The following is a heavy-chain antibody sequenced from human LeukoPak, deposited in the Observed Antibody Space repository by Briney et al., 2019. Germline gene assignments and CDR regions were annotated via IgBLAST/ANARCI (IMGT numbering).Heavy chain of an antibody. Sequence: SETLSLTCTVSGGSISSYYWSWIRQPPGKGLEWIGYIYYSGSTNYNPSLKSRVTMSVDTSKNQFSLKLSSVTAADTAVYYCARDSAGSSWYYYYYYMDVWGKGTTVTVS. J-gene: IGHJ6*03. CDR1: GGSISSYY. V-gene: IGHV4-59*12. CDR3: ARDSAGSSWYYYYYYMDV. CDR2: IYYSGST. D-gene: IGHD6-13*01.